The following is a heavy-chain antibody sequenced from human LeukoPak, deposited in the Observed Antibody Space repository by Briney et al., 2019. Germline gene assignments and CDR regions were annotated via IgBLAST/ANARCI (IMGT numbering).Heavy chain of an antibody. CDR1: GFTLDDYA. J-gene: IGHJ2*01. Sequence: GGSLRLSCAASGFTLDDYAMHWVRQAPGKGLEWVSGISWDSGSIAYADSVKGRFTISRDNAKNSLYLQMNSLRAEDTALYYCAKAKYSTDWYFDLWGRGTLVTVSS. CDR3: AKAKYSTDWYFDL. V-gene: IGHV3-9*01. CDR2: ISWDSGSI. D-gene: IGHD6-6*01.